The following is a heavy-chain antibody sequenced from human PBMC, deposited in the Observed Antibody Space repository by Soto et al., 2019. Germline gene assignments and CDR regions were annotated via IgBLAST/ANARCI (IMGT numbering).Heavy chain of an antibody. CDR3: ASTTYRGYSYGYEFPDY. Sequence: EVQLLESGGGLVQPGGSLRLSCAASGFTFSSYAMSWVRQAPGKGLEWVSAISGSGGSTYYADSVKGRFTISRDNSKNTLYLQMNSLRAEDTAVYYCASTTYRGYSYGYEFPDYWCQGTLVTVAS. D-gene: IGHD5-18*01. V-gene: IGHV3-23*01. J-gene: IGHJ4*02. CDR2: ISGSGGST. CDR1: GFTFSSYA.